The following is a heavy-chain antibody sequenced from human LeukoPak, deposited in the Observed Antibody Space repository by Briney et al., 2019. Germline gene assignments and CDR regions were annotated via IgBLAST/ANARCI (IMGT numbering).Heavy chain of an antibody. Sequence: GGSLRLSCAASGFTLSSFAMSWVRQAPGKGLEWVSTITATGTYTHYADSVKGRFTISRDNSKDTLYLQMNSLRADDTAVYYCAKDWCSASSCYIDYWGQGTLVTVSS. CDR2: ITATGTYT. CDR1: GFTLSSFA. D-gene: IGHD2-15*01. J-gene: IGHJ4*02. V-gene: IGHV3-23*01. CDR3: AKDWCSASSCYIDY.